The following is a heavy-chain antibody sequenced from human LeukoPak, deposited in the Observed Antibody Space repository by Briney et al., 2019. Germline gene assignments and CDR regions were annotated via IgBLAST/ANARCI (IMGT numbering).Heavy chain of an antibody. J-gene: IGHJ6*02. Sequence: SETLSLTCAVYGGSFSGYYWSWIRQPPGKGLEWIGEINHSRSTNYNPSLKSRVTISEDTSKNQFSLKLSSVTAADTAVYYCARGFWYYDILTGYYKDYYYCGMDVWGQGTTVTVSS. CDR3: ARGFWYYDILTGYYKDYYYCGMDV. D-gene: IGHD3-9*01. CDR2: INHSRST. CDR1: GGSFSGYY. V-gene: IGHV4-34*01.